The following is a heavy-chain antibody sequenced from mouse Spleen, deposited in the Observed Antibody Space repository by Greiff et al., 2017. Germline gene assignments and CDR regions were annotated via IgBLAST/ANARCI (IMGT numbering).Heavy chain of an antibody. D-gene: IGHD2-4*01. CDR1: GYTFTSYW. CDR2: IDPSDSET. Sequence: QVQLQQPGAELVRPGSSVKLSCKASGYTFTSYWMHWVKQRPIQGLEWIGNIDPSDSETHYNQKFKDKATLTVDKSSSTAYMQLSSLTSEDSAVYYCARTMIPIGYFGYWGQGTTLTVSS. J-gene: IGHJ2*01. CDR3: ARTMIPIGYFGY. V-gene: IGHV1-52*01.